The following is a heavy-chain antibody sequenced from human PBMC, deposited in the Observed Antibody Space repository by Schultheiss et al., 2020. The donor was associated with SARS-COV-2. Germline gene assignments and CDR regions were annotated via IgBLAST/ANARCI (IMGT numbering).Heavy chain of an antibody. Sequence: GGSLRLSCAASGFTFSSYSMNWVRQAPGKGLEWVSSISSSSYYIYHADSVKGRFTISRDNAKNSLYLQMNSLRAEDTAVYYCARGRYFDSSGYYLDAFDIWGQGTMVTVSS. CDR3: ARGRYFDSSGYYLDAFDI. J-gene: IGHJ3*02. CDR2: ISSSSYYI. D-gene: IGHD3-22*01. V-gene: IGHV3-21*01. CDR1: GFTFSSYS.